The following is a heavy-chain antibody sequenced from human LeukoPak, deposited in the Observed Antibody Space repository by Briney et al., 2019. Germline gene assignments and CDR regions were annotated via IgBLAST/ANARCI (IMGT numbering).Heavy chain of an antibody. CDR3: ASLRERSYYARGFDY. D-gene: IGHD1-26*01. Sequence: PSETLSLTCTVSSGSISSSSYYWGWIRQPPGKGLKWIGSIYYSGSAYYNPSLKSRVTISVDTSKNQFSLKLSSVTAADTAVYYCASLRERSYYARGFDYWGQGTLVTVSS. CDR2: IYYSGSA. J-gene: IGHJ4*02. CDR1: SGSISSSSYY. V-gene: IGHV4-39*01.